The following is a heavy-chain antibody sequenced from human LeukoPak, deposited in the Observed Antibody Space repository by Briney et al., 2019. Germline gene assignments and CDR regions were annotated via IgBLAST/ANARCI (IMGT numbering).Heavy chain of an antibody. CDR3: ARHEKLGQFDY. V-gene: IGHV4-59*08. D-gene: IGHD3-10*01. CDR1: SCSISSYY. J-gene: IGHJ4*02. CDR2: VYYSGSA. Sequence: PSETLSLTCTVSSCSISSYYWSWIRQPPEKGLEWIGYVYYSGSANYNPSLKSRVTISVDTSKNQFSLKLSSVTASDTAVYYCARHEKLGQFDYWGQGTLVTVSS.